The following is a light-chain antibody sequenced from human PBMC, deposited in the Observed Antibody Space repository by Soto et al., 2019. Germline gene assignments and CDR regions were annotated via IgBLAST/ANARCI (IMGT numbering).Light chain of an antibody. J-gene: IGKJ1*01. CDR1: QSISSW. CDR2: DAS. V-gene: IGKV1-5*01. Sequence: DIQMTQSPSTLSASVGDRVTITCRASQSISSWLAWYQRKPGKAPKLLIYDASSLESGVPSRFSGSGSGTEFTLTISSLQSEDFAVYYCQQYNNWPRTFGQGTKVDIK. CDR3: QQYNNWPRT.